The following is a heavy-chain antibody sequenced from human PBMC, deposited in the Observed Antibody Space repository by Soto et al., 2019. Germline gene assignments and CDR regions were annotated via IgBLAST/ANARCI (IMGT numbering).Heavy chain of an antibody. V-gene: IGHV4-4*07. Sequence: SLTCTVSGGSIRNYYWSWIRQPAGERLEWIGRIYASGSTNHNPSLKSRVSMSVDTSRNQFSLRLYFVTAADTAVYYCAREGLTTGSGVDVWGQGTTVTVSS. CDR1: GGSIRNYY. CDR3: AREGLTTGSGVDV. D-gene: IGHD4-4*01. J-gene: IGHJ6*02. CDR2: IYASGST.